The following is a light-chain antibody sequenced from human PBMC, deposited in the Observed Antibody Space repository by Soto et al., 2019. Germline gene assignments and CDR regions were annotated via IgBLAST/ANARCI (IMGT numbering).Light chain of an antibody. J-gene: IGKJ1*01. CDR1: QSISSC. CDR3: QHYNSYSEA. CDR2: DAS. V-gene: IGKV1-5*01. Sequence: DIQVTHSPSSVSASVGYLVTITCLASQSISSCLAWYQQKPGKAPKLLIYDASSLQSGVPSRFSGSGSGTEFTLTISSLQPDDFATYYCQHYNSYSEAFGQGTKVDI.